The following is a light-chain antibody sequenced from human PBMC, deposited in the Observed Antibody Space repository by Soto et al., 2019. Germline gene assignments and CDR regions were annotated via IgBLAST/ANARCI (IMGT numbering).Light chain of an antibody. CDR3: AAWDDSLNGYV. J-gene: IGLJ1*01. CDR1: SSNIGSNT. V-gene: IGLV1-44*01. CDR2: SNN. Sequence: ALTQPPSASGTPGQRVTISCSGSSSNIGSNTVNWYQQLPGTAPKLLIYSNNQRPSGVPDRFSGSKSGTSASLSISGIQSEDEADYYCAAWDDSLNGYVFGTGTKVTVL.